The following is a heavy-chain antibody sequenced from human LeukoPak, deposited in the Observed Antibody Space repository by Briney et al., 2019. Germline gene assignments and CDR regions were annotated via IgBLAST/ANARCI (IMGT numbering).Heavy chain of an antibody. CDR1: GYTFTKYY. J-gene: IGHJ4*02. D-gene: IGHD4-17*01. CDR3: ARGGTVRPSTPYY. Sequence: GASVKVSCKASGYTFTKYYMHWVRQAPGQGLEWLGIINPSDGSTSYAQKFQGRVTLTRDTSTSTVYMEVSSLGSEDTAVYYCARGGTVRPSTPYYWGQGTLVTVSS. CDR2: INPSDGST. V-gene: IGHV1-46*01.